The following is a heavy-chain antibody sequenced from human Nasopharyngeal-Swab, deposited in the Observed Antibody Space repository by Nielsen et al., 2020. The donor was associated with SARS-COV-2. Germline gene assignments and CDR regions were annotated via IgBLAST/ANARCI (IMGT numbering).Heavy chain of an antibody. J-gene: IGHJ3*01. Sequence: GGSLRLSCAASGFTFSTYDMSWVRQAPGKGLEWVSGISGSGESTHYADSVKGRFTISRDNSKNTLYLQMNSLRAEDTAVYYCAKDRHRYDFWSGYPNWGQGTMVTVSS. CDR3: AKDRHRYDFWSGYPN. D-gene: IGHD3-3*01. CDR1: GFTFSTYD. CDR2: ISGSGEST. V-gene: IGHV3-23*01.